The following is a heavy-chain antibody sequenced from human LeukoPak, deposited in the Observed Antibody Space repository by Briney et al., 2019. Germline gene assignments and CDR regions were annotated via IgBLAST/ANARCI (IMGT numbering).Heavy chain of an antibody. CDR3: AKDRKAAARFGAFDY. CDR1: GLTFSSYA. Sequence: PGGSLRLSCAASGLTFSSYAMSWVRQAPGKGLEWVSAISGSGGSTYYADSVKGRFTISRDNSKNTLYLQMNSLRAEDTAVYYCAKDRKAAARFGAFDYWGQGTLVTVSS. D-gene: IGHD6-13*01. CDR2: ISGSGGST. J-gene: IGHJ4*02. V-gene: IGHV3-23*01.